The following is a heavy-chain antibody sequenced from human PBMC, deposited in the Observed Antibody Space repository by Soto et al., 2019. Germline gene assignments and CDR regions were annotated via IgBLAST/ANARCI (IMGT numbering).Heavy chain of an antibody. CDR1: GYTFTSYD. CDR2: MNANSGNT. D-gene: IGHD4-17*01. Sequence: QVQLVQSGAEVKKPGASVKVSCKASGYTFTSYDINWVRQATGQGLEWMGWMNANSGNTGYAQKCQGRVTMTRNTSISTAYMGLSSLRSEDTAVYYCARGQTTVTTNRLNYWGQGTLVTVSS. V-gene: IGHV1-8*01. J-gene: IGHJ4*02. CDR3: ARGQTTVTTNRLNY.